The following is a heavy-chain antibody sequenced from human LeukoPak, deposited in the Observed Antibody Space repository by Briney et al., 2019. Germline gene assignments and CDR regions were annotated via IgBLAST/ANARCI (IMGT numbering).Heavy chain of an antibody. V-gene: IGHV4-59*08. CDR3: ARHERDVSLDHAFDI. D-gene: IGHD5-24*01. CDR2: IYYSETT. J-gene: IGHJ3*02. Sequence: SDTLSLTCTVSGGSISNYYWSWIRQPPREGTGVDWYIYYSETTNYNPSLKSRVTISVDTSKNQFSVKLSSVTAPDTAVYYCARHERDVSLDHAFDIWGQGTMVTVSS. CDR1: GGSISNYY.